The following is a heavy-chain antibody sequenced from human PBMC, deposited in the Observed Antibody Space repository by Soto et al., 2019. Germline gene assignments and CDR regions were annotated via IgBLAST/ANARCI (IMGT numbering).Heavy chain of an antibody. CDR1: GFIFRSYG. CDR2: IWYDGVNK. Sequence: QVQLVESGGGVAQPGRSLRLSCAASGFIFRSYGMHWVRQPPGKGLEWVAFIWYDGVNKYYADSVKGRFTISRDNSKNTLYLQMSSLRAEDTAVYYCAREVASGLLWFGNADSWGQGTLVTVSS. CDR3: AREVASGLLWFGNADS. D-gene: IGHD3-10*01. J-gene: IGHJ5*01. V-gene: IGHV3-33*01.